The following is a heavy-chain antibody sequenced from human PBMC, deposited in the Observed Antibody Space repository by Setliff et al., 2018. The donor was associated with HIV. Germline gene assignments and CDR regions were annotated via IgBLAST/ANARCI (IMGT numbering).Heavy chain of an antibody. Sequence: GGSLRLSCGASGFTFSGSPMHWVRQASGKGLEWVGRIKTEAEGYATAYAASVKGRFTISRDNAKNSLYLQMNSLRAEDTALYYCATKYYDSSGQPSDAFDIWGQGTVVTVSS. D-gene: IGHD3-22*01. J-gene: IGHJ3*02. CDR3: ATKYYDSSGQPSDAFDI. CDR2: IKTEAEGYAT. V-gene: IGHV3-73*01. CDR1: GFTFSGSP.